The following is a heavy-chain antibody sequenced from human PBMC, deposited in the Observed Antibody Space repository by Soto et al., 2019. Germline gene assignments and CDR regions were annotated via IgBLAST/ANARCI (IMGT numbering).Heavy chain of an antibody. J-gene: IGHJ4*02. V-gene: IGHV3-21*01. CDR3: ARDYLPGRWGSGLDY. Sequence: GGSLRLSCSASGFTFSSYSMNWVRQAPGKGLEWVSSISSSSSYIYYADSVKGRFTISRDNAKNSLYLQMNSLRAEDTAVYYCARDYLPGRWGSGLDYWGQGTLVTVS. D-gene: IGHD7-27*01. CDR1: GFTFSSYS. CDR2: ISSSSSYI.